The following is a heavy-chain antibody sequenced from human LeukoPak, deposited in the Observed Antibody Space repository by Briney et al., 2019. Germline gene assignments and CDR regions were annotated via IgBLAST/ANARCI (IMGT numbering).Heavy chain of an antibody. Sequence: SETLSLTCTVSGGSISSYYWSWIRQPPGKGLEWIGYIYYSGSTNYNPSLKSRVTISVDTSKNQFSLKLSSVTAADTAVYYCARWYGGNTLIFDYWGQGTLVTVSS. CDR1: GGSISSYY. CDR3: ARWYGGNTLIFDY. CDR2: IYYSGST. D-gene: IGHD4-23*01. J-gene: IGHJ4*02. V-gene: IGHV4-59*08.